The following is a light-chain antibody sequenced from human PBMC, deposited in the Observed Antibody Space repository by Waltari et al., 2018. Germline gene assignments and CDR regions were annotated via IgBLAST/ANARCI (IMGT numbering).Light chain of an antibody. CDR3: QVWDANNEPGV. Sequence: SYELTQPPSLSVAPGTTALITCGGDNIGSKSVHWYHRKPGQAPVLVISYDKDRPSGIPERFSGSNSGNTATLTISRVEAGDEGDYYCQVWDANNEPGVFGTGTEVTVL. V-gene: IGLV3-21*04. CDR2: YDK. J-gene: IGLJ1*01. CDR1: NIGSKS.